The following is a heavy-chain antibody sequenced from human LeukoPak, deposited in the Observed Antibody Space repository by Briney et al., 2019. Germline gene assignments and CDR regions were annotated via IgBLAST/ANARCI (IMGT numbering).Heavy chain of an antibody. CDR3: ARYDYSSSSWTGSLFDY. CDR1: GYTFTSYD. Sequence: GASVKVSCKASGYTFTSYDINWVRQAPGQGLEWMGWINPNSGGTNYAQKFQGRVTMTRDTSISTAYMELSRLRSDDTAVYYCARYDYSSSSWTGSLFDYWGQGTLVTVSS. J-gene: IGHJ4*02. CDR2: INPNSGGT. D-gene: IGHD6-13*01. V-gene: IGHV1-2*02.